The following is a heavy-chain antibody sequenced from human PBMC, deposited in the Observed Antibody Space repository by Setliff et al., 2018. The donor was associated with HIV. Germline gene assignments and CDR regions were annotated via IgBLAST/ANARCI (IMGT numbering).Heavy chain of an antibody. J-gene: IGHJ4*02. D-gene: IGHD2-21*02. CDR1: GFTFSRYG. CDR3: AKDGGDWAYFDY. V-gene: IGHV3-30*02. CDR2: IRYDGTHI. Sequence: LRLSCAASGFTFSRYGMHWVRQAPGKGLEWVAFIRYDGTHIYYADSVKGRFTISRDNSKDTLHLQMNSLRAEDTAVYYCAKDGGDWAYFDYWGQGTLVTVSS.